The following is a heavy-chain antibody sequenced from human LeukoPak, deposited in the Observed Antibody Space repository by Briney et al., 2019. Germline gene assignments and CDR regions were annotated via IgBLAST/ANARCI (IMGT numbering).Heavy chain of an antibody. CDR1: GFTFSNYA. J-gene: IGHJ1*01. CDR3: ARDFAYCSGGSCYSGGFFQH. CDR2: ISYEGRNK. Sequence: GGSLGLSCAASGFTFSNYAMHWVRQAPGKGLEWVALISYEGRNKYYADSVKGRFTISRDDSKNTLYLQMNSLRAEDTAIYYCARDFAYCSGGSCYSGGFFQHWGQGTLVTVSS. D-gene: IGHD2-15*01. V-gene: IGHV3-30*04.